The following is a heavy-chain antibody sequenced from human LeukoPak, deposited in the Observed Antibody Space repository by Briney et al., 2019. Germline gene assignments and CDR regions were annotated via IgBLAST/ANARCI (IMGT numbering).Heavy chain of an antibody. J-gene: IGHJ5*02. D-gene: IGHD3-10*01. CDR3: ARAWHGSGSYKGDLNWFDP. Sequence: PSETLSLTCTVSGGSISSGGYYWSWIRQPPGKGLEWIGEINHSGSTNYNPSLKSRVTISVDTSKNQFSLKLSSVTAADTAVYYCARAWHGSGSYKGDLNWFDPWGQRTLVTVSS. V-gene: IGHV4-39*07. CDR1: GGSISSGGYY. CDR2: INHSGST.